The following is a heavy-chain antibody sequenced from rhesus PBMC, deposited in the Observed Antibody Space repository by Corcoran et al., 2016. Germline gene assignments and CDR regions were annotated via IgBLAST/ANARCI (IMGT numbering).Heavy chain of an antibody. CDR1: GGSISGGYP. Sequence: QVPLQESGPGLVKTSETLSLTCAVPGGSISGGYPWSWTRRPPGEGLEWIGYIYGSSGSTNYNPSLHNRVTISKDTSKNQCSLKLSSVTAADTAVYYCASTVHSWNYGSGLDSWGQGVVVTVSS. D-gene: IGHD1-1-1*01. CDR3: ASTVHSWNYGSGLDS. J-gene: IGHJ6*01. CDR2: IYGSSGST. V-gene: IGHV4-76*01.